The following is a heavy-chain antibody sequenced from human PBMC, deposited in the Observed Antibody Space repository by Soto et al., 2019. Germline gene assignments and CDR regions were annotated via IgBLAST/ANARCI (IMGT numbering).Heavy chain of an antibody. J-gene: IGHJ5*02. CDR1: GYSFTSYW. D-gene: IGHD6-13*01. CDR2: IYPGDSDT. Sequence: PGDSLKISCKGSGYSFTSYWIGWVRQMPGKGLEWMGIIYPGDSDTRYSPSFQGQVTISADESISTAYLQWSSLKASDTAMYYCARYHAKNSYSSSWYGNWFDPWGQGTLDTVSS. V-gene: IGHV5-51*01. CDR3: ARYHAKNSYSSSWYGNWFDP.